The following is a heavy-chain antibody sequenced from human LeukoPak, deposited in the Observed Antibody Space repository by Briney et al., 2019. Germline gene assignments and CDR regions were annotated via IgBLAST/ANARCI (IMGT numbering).Heavy chain of an antibody. Sequence: GRSLRLSCAASGFTFSSYAMHWVRQAPGKGLEWVAVISYDGSNKYYADSVKGRFTISRDNSKNTLYLQMNSLRAEDTAVYYCARGHQNYYYYYMDVWGKGTTVTVSS. CDR2: ISYDGSNK. J-gene: IGHJ6*03. V-gene: IGHV3-30*04. CDR1: GFTFSSYA. CDR3: ARGHQNYYYYYMDV.